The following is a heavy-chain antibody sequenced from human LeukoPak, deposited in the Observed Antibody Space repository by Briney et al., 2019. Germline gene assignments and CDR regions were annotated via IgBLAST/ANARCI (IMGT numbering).Heavy chain of an antibody. Sequence: GASVKVSCKASGGTFSSYAISWVRQAPGQGLEWMGWISAYNGNTNYAQKLQGRVTMTTDTSTSTAYMELRSLRSDDTAVYYCARDIEVGSSLGAFDIWGQGTMVTVSS. CDR1: GGTFSSYA. J-gene: IGHJ3*02. CDR3: ARDIEVGSSLGAFDI. D-gene: IGHD2-21*01. CDR2: ISAYNGNT. V-gene: IGHV1-18*01.